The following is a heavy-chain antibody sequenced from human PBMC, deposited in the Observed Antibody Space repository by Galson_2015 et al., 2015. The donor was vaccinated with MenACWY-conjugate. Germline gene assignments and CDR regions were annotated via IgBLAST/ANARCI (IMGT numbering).Heavy chain of an antibody. Sequence: SLRLSCAASGFTFSNYWMRWVSHVPGKGLVWVSRINSDGSTISYADSVKGRFTISRDNAKNTLYLQMNSLRAEDTAVYYCARGYGGYNPLDSWGQGTLVTVSS. CDR1: GFTFSNYW. D-gene: IGHD5-24*01. V-gene: IGHV3-74*01. CDR3: ARGYGGYNPLDS. J-gene: IGHJ4*02. CDR2: INSDGSTI.